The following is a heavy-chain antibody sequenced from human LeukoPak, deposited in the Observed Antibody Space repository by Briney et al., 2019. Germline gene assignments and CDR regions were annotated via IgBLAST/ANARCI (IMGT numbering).Heavy chain of an antibody. V-gene: IGHV1-2*02. Sequence: ASVKLSCKASGYTFTVYYMHWVRQAPGQGLEWMGWINPTSGGTNYAQKFQGRITMTRDTSISTAYMELSRLRSDDTAVYYCAIDQDRGSLGYWGQGNLVTVSS. CDR2: INPTSGGT. D-gene: IGHD1-26*01. J-gene: IGHJ4*02. CDR1: GYTFTVYY. CDR3: AIDQDRGSLGY.